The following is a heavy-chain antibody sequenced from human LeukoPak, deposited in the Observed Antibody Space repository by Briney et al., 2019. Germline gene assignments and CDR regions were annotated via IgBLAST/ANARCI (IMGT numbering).Heavy chain of an antibody. CDR3: ARDYYDSSGYSPPDDY. V-gene: IGHV4-34*01. CDR2: INHSGST. CDR1: GGSFSGYY. J-gene: IGHJ4*02. Sequence: SETLSLTCAVYGGSFSGYYWSWIRQPPGKGLEWIGEINHSGSTNYNPSLKSRVTISVDTSKNQFSLKLSSVTAADTAVYYCARDYYDSSGYSPPDDYWGQGTLVTVSS. D-gene: IGHD3-22*01.